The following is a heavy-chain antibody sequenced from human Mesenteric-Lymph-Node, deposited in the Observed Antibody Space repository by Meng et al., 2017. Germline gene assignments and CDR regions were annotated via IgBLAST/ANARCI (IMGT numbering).Heavy chain of an antibody. V-gene: IGHV1-18*01. CDR3: ARDRSTSWYYFDY. J-gene: IGHJ4*02. CDR1: GYTFTSSG. CDR2: ISPNNGNT. Sequence: ASVKVSCKASGYTFTSSGISWVRQAPGQGLEWMGWISPNNGNTNYTQKFQGRVTMTADTSKTTAYMELRSLTSDDTAVYYCARDRSTSWYYFDYWGQGTLVTVSS. D-gene: IGHD6-13*01.